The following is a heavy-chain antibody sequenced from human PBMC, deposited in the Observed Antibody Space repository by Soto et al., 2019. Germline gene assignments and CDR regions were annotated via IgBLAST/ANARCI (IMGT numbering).Heavy chain of an antibody. CDR1: GDSISSSSYY. Sequence: QLQLEESGPGLVKSSETLSLTCSVSGDSISSSSYYWGGIRQSPGEGLEWIGNIHGNGGTQYNPSLSRRVIISVDTSANQFSLRLTSVTAADTAVYYCASRYGPSEFDHWGQGSLGTVSS. CDR2: IHGNGGT. J-gene: IGHJ4*02. CDR3: ASRYGPSEFDH. D-gene: IGHD3-9*01. V-gene: IGHV4-39*01.